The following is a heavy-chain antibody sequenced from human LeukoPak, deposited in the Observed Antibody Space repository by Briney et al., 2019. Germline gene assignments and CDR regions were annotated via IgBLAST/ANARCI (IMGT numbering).Heavy chain of an antibody. CDR3: AKDTSSGNFDY. CDR2: ISGSGGST. Sequence: PGESLRLSCAASGFTFSAFSMNWVRQAPGKGLEWVSAISGSGGSTYYADSVKGRFTISRDNSKNTLYLQMNSLRAEDTAVYYCAKDTSSGNFDYWGQGTLVTVSS. CDR1: GFTFSAFS. J-gene: IGHJ4*02. V-gene: IGHV3-23*01. D-gene: IGHD3-22*01.